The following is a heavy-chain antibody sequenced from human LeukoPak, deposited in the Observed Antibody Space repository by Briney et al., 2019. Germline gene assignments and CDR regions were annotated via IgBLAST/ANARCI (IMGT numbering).Heavy chain of an antibody. CDR1: GYSISSGYY. D-gene: IGHD3-22*01. Sequence: PSETLSLTCAVSGYSISSGYYWGWIRQPPGKGLEWIGSIYHSGSTYYNPSLKSRVTISVDTSKNQFSLKLSSVTAADTAVYYCARQHSSGYYFDYWGQGTLVTVSS. J-gene: IGHJ4*02. CDR2: IYHSGST. V-gene: IGHV4-38-2*01. CDR3: ARQHSSGYYFDY.